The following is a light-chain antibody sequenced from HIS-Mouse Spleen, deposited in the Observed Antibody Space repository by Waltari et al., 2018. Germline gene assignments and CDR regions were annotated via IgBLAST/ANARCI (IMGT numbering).Light chain of an antibody. J-gene: IGKJ2*01. CDR3: QQYNSYSPKYT. CDR2: KAS. Sequence: DIQMTQSPSTLSASVGDRVTINCRASQSISSWLAWYQQKPGKAPKLLIYKASSLESGVPSRFSGSGSGTEFTLTISSLQPDDFATYYCQQYNSYSPKYTFGQGTKLEIK. V-gene: IGKV1-5*03. CDR1: QSISSW.